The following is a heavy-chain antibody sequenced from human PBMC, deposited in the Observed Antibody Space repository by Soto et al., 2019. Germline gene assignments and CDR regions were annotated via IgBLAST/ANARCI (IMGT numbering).Heavy chain of an antibody. CDR1: GFTFSSYA. Sequence: GGSLRLSCAASGFTFSSYAMSWVRQAPGKGLEWVSAISGSGGSTYYADSVKGRFTISRDNSKNTLYLQMNSLRAEDTAVYYCAKDNEVVVPAAISYYYYYGMDVWGQGTTVTVSS. CDR3: AKDNEVVVPAAISYYYYYGMDV. D-gene: IGHD2-2*01. J-gene: IGHJ6*02. CDR2: ISGSGGST. V-gene: IGHV3-23*01.